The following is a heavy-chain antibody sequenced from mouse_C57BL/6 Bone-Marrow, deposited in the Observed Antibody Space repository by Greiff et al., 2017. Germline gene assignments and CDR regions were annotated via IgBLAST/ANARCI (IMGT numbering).Heavy chain of an antibody. CDR2: IWSGGST. J-gene: IGHJ3*01. CDR1: GFSLTSYG. Sequence: VQLQQSGPGLVQPSQSLSITCTVSGFSLTSYGVHWVRQSPGKGLEWLGVIWSGGSTDYNAAFISRLSISKDNSKSKVFFKMNSLQADDTAIYYCARGEDYDEVFAYWGQGTLVTVSA. CDR3: ARGEDYDEVFAY. V-gene: IGHV2-2*01. D-gene: IGHD2-4*01.